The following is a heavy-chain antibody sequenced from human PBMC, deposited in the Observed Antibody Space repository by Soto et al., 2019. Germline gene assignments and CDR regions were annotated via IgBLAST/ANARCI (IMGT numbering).Heavy chain of an antibody. J-gene: IGHJ3*02. Sequence: EVQVLESGGGLVQPGGSLRLSCEGSGFTVSSHAMTWIRQAPGKGPEWVSTVTADGGTYYADSVKGRFAMSRDTSENKLYLQMISLGAEDTAAYYCAPHVSCSGGSCQYDAFAIRGQGTMVTVSS. CDR3: APHVSCSGGSCQYDAFAI. CDR1: GFTVSSHA. CDR2: VTADGGT. D-gene: IGHD2-15*01. V-gene: IGHV3-23*01.